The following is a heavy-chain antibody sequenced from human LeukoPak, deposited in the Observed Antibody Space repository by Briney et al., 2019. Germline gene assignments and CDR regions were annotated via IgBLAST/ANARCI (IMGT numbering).Heavy chain of an antibody. J-gene: IGHJ2*01. CDR2: ISYDGSNK. CDR3: ARQRYPHYWYFDL. Sequence: PGGSLRLSCAASGFTFSSYAMHWVRQAPGKGLEWVAVISYDGSNKYYADSVKGRFTISRDNSKNTLYLQMNSLRAEDTAVYYCARQRYPHYWYFDLWGRGTLVTVSS. D-gene: IGHD3-9*01. V-gene: IGHV3-30*04. CDR1: GFTFSSYA.